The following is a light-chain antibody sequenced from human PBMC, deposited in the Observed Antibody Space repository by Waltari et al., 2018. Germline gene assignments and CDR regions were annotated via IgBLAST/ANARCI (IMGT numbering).Light chain of an antibody. CDR1: QSVNNY. CDR2: DAS. J-gene: IGKJ2*03. Sequence: EIVLTQSPATLCLSPGERVTLSCRASQSVNNYLAWYQQKPGQAPRLLIYDASSRATGSPARFSGNGSGTDFTLTISSLEAEDFAVYYCQQRSIRPPAYSFGQGTRLEIK. CDR3: QQRSIRPPAYS. V-gene: IGKV3-11*01.